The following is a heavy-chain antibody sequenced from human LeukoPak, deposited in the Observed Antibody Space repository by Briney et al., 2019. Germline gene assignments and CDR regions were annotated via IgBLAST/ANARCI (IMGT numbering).Heavy chain of an antibody. CDR3: ARDIGYGDQLDAFDI. J-gene: IGHJ3*02. CDR2: IWYDGSNK. D-gene: IGHD4-17*01. V-gene: IGHV3-33*01. CDR1: GFTLSSYG. Sequence: PGGSLRLSCAASGFTLSSYGLHWVRQAPGKGLEWVAVIWYDGSNKYYADSVKGRFTISRDNSKNTLYLQMNSLRAEDTAVYYCARDIGYGDQLDAFDICGQGTMVTVSS.